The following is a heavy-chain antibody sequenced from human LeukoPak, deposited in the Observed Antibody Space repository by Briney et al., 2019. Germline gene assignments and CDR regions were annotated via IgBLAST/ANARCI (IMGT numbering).Heavy chain of an antibody. CDR3: AKEGGYNYGYLDS. D-gene: IGHD5-18*01. Sequence: GGSLRLSCAVSGFSYSSYAMSWVRQAPGKGLEGVSTISGSGDTYYVDSVKGRFTISRDNSKNTLYLQMNSLRAEDTAVCYCAKEGGYNYGYLDSWGQGTLVTVSS. V-gene: IGHV3-23*01. CDR1: GFSYSSYA. CDR2: ISGSGDT. J-gene: IGHJ4*02.